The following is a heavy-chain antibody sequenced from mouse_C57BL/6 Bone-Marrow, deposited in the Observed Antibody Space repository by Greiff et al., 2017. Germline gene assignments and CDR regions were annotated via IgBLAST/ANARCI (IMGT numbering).Heavy chain of an antibody. CDR2: IFPGSGST. CDR1: GYTFTDYY. J-gene: IGHJ2*01. CDR3: ARWGYYYGSFDY. Sequence: VKLMESGPELVKPGASVKISCKASGYTFTDYYINWVKQRPGQGLEWIGWIFPGSGSTYYNETFKGKATLTVDKSSSTAYMLLSSLTSEDSAVFFCARWGYYYGSFDYWGQGTTLTVSS. V-gene: IGHV1-75*01. D-gene: IGHD1-1*01.